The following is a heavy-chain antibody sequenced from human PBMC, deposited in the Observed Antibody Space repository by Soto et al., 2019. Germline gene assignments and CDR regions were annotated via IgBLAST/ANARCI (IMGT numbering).Heavy chain of an antibody. CDR1: GGSISSCDYY. D-gene: IGHD5-18*01. CDR3: ARALIQLWPHYYYGMDV. CDR2: IYYSGTT. Sequence: PSETLSLTCTVSGGSISSCDYYWSWIRQPPGKGLEGIGYIYYSGTTYYNPSLKSRVTISVHTSKNQFSLKVSSVTAADMAVYYCARALIQLWPHYYYGMDVWGQGTTVTVSS. V-gene: IGHV4-30-4*08. J-gene: IGHJ6*02.